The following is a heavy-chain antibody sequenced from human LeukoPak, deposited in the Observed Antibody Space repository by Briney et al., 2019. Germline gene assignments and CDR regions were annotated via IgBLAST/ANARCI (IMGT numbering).Heavy chain of an antibody. Sequence: ASVKVSCKASGYTFTSYDINWVRQATGQGLEWMGWMNPNSGNTGYAQKFQGRVTMTRNTSISTAYMELSSLRSEDTAVYYCARSPPTLLWFGELLNGYFDYWGQGTLVTVSS. CDR2: MNPNSGNT. CDR1: GYTFTSYD. CDR3: ARSPPTLLWFGELLNGYFDY. V-gene: IGHV1-8*01. J-gene: IGHJ4*02. D-gene: IGHD3-10*01.